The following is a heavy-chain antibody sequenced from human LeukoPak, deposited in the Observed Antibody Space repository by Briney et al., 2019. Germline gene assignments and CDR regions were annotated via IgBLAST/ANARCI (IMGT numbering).Heavy chain of an antibody. D-gene: IGHD3-22*01. J-gene: IGHJ6*02. CDR1: GFTVSSNC. V-gene: IGHV3-66*01. CDR2: IYSGGTT. CDR3: ARDPGAYDSNGYSLGYYYGMNV. Sequence: GGSLRLSSAASGFTVSSNCMNWVRQAPGKGLEWVSVIYSGGTTYYADSVKGRFTISRDNSKKTMYLQMNSLRADDTAVYYCARDPGAYDSNGYSLGYYYGMNVWGQGTTVSVSS.